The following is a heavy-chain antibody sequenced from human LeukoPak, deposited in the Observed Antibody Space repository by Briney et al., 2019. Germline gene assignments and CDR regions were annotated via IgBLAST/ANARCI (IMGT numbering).Heavy chain of an antibody. CDR3: ARDIAVAGFDY. J-gene: IGHJ4*02. V-gene: IGHV3-30*04. D-gene: IGHD6-19*01. CDR2: ISYDGSTK. Sequence: GGSLRLSCAASGFTFSSYAMHWVRQAPGKGLEWVAVISYDGSTKYYADSVKGRFTISRDNPKNTLYLQMNSLRAEDTAVYYCARDIAVAGFDYWGQGTLVTVSS. CDR1: GFTFSSYA.